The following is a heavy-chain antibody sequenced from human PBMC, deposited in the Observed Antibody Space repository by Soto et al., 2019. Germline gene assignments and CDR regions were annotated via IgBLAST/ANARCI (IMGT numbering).Heavy chain of an antibody. Sequence: PSETLSLTCSVSGDSVSSGSSYWTWIRQPPGKGLEWIGYFYYSGSTNYNPSLKSRVTISVDTSKNQFSLKLSSVTAADTAVYYCARGGISITMVRDLNWFDPWGQGTLVTVSS. CDR1: GDSVSSGSSY. CDR2: FYYSGST. CDR3: ARGGISITMVRDLNWFDP. V-gene: IGHV4-61*01. J-gene: IGHJ5*02. D-gene: IGHD3-10*01.